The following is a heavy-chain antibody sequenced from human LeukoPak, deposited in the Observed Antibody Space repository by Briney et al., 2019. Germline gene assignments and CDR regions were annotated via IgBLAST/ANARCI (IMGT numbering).Heavy chain of an antibody. CDR1: GFSLSRFG. CDR2: IKEDGSAK. D-gene: IGHD5-12*01. J-gene: IGHJ3*02. CDR3: ARDSGYNAFDI. Sequence: GGSLRLSCVASGFSLSRFGMHWVRQAPGKGLEWVANIKEDGSAKNFVDAVKGRFTISRDNAKNSLYLQMNSLRADDTAVYYCARDSGYNAFDIWGQGTMVTVSS. V-gene: IGHV3-7*01.